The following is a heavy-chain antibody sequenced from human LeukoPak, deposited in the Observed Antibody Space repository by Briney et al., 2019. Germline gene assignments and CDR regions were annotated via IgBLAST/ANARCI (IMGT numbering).Heavy chain of an antibody. Sequence: GGSLRLSCAASGFTLSKYWMLWVRQAPGKGLESVSRINTDGTATTYADSVKGRFTVSRDNADNTMFLQMNSVRDEDTAVYYCATKQWLAPPPDSWGQGTPVTVSS. CDR2: INTDGTAT. CDR3: ATKQWLAPPPDS. CDR1: GFTLSKYW. D-gene: IGHD6-19*01. J-gene: IGHJ4*02. V-gene: IGHV3-74*01.